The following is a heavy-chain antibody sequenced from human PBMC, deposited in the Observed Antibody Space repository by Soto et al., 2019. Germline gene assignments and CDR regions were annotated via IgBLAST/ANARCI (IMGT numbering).Heavy chain of an antibody. J-gene: IGHJ6*02. CDR1: GGSISGGRYY. V-gene: IGHV4-31*03. Sequence: QVPLQESGPGLVKPSQTLSLTCNVSGGSISGGRYYWNWIRQHPGKGLEWIGNIYDNGITYYNPSLKSRVIISEDTSKNQFSRRLSSVTAADTAVYYCTRDRGFGMDVWGQGTTVTVSS. CDR3: TRDRGFGMDV. CDR2: IYDNGIT.